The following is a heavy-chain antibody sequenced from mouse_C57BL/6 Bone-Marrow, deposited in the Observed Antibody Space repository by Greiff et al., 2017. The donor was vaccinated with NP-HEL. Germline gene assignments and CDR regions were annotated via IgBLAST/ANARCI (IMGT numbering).Heavy chain of an antibody. V-gene: IGHV1-22*01. Sequence: EVQLQQSGPELVKPGASVKMSCKASGYTFTDYNMHWVKQSHGKSLEWIGYINPNNGGTSYNQKFKGQATLTVNKSSSTAYMELRSLTSEDSAVYYCARRYYGSTYWYFDVWGTGTTVTVSS. J-gene: IGHJ1*03. D-gene: IGHD1-1*01. CDR3: ARRYYGSTYWYFDV. CDR2: INPNNGGT. CDR1: GYTFTDYN.